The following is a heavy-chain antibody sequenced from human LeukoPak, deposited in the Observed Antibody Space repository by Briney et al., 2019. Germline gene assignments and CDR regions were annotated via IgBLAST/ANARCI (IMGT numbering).Heavy chain of an antibody. Sequence: ASVKVSCKATGYPFTRFHIHWVRQAPGQGLEWMGVINPTGNGRIYAQKFQGRVTMTRDTATSTAYMELSSLRSEDTAVYFCARDNSRREGGTTFWWFDPWGQGTLVTVSS. CDR2: INPTGNGR. J-gene: IGHJ5*02. CDR3: ARDNSRREGGTTFWWFDP. D-gene: IGHD1-26*01. V-gene: IGHV1-46*01. CDR1: GYPFTRFH.